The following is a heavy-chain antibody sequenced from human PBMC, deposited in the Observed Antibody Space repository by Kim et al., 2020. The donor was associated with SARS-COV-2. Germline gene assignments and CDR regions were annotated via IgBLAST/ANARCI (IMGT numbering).Heavy chain of an antibody. J-gene: IGHJ3*02. Sequence: KSRVTISVDTSKNQFSLKLSSVTAADTAVYYCARSPITMIVVAMGGAFDIWGQGTMVTVSS. D-gene: IGHD3-22*01. CDR3: ARSPITMIVVAMGGAFDI. V-gene: IGHV4-39*07.